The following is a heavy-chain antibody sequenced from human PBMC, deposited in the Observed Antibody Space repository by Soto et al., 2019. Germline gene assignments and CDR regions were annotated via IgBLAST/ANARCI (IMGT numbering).Heavy chain of an antibody. CDR2: IYTSGST. CDR1: GGSISSYY. Sequence: ETLSLTCTVSGGSISSYYWSWIRQPAGKGLEWIGRIYTSGSTNYNPSLKSRVTMSVDTSKNQFSLKLSSVTAADTAVYYCARVIVVVAASGPNWFDPWGQGTLVTVSS. D-gene: IGHD2-15*01. J-gene: IGHJ5*02. CDR3: ARVIVVVAASGPNWFDP. V-gene: IGHV4-4*07.